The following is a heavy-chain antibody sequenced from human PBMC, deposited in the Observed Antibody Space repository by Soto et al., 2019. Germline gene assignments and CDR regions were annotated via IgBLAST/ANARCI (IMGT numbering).Heavy chain of an antibody. J-gene: IGHJ6*02. CDR2: IYPSGST. D-gene: IGHD2-8*01. Sequence: SSETQSLTSRVSGCSIGLYCWMLLRQPSGKGLEWIGRIYPSGSTNYSPSLKSRVTMSVDTSKNQLSLKLSSVTAADTAVYYCARGEIGNGYGMDVWGQGTTVTVSS. CDR3: ARGEIGNGYGMDV. V-gene: IGHV4-4*07. CDR1: GCSIGLYC.